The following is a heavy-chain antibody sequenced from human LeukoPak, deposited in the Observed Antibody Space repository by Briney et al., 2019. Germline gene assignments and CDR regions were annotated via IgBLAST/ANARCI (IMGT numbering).Heavy chain of an antibody. V-gene: IGHV1-18*01. J-gene: IGHJ4*02. D-gene: IGHD2-2*01. CDR1: GYPFISYG. CDR3: AREAHCSSPSCETDF. Sequence: ASVKVSCKTAGYPFISYGISWVRQAPGQGLEWMGWISAYNGKTEFAQKFQGRVTMTRDTSTTTAYMELRSLRSDDTAVFYCAREAHCSSPSCETDFWGQGTLVTVSS. CDR2: ISAYNGKT.